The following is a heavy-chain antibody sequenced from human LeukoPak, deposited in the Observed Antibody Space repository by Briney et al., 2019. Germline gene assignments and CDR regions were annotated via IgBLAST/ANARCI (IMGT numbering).Heavy chain of an antibody. J-gene: IGHJ3*02. CDR2: IYYSGST. CDR3: ARVPSVIDAFDI. Sequence: PSETLSLTCTVSGGSISSYYWSWIRQPPGEGLEWIGYIYYSGSTNYNPSLKSRVTMSVDTSKNQFSLKLSSMTAADTAVYYCARVPSVIDAFDIWGQGTMVTVSS. CDR1: GGSISSYY. D-gene: IGHD2-21*01. V-gene: IGHV4-59*12.